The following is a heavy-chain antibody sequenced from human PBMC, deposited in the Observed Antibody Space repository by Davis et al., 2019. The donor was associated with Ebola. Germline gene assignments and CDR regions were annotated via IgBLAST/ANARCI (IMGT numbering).Heavy chain of an antibody. Sequence: GESLKISCEGSGYSFTSYWISWVRQMPGKGLEWVGRIDPSDSYTDYSPSFQGHVTISTDKSINTAYLQWNSLKASDTAMYYCASSPYYYYGMDVWGQGTTVTVSS. J-gene: IGHJ6*02. V-gene: IGHV5-10-1*01. CDR2: IDPSDSYT. CDR1: GYSFTSYW. CDR3: ASSPYYYYGMDV.